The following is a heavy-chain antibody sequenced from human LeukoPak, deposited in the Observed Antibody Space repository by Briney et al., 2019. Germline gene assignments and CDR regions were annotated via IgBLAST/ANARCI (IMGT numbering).Heavy chain of an antibody. CDR3: ARSPGEVDGSDI. CDR2: INSDGSST. J-gene: IGHJ3*02. V-gene: IGHV3-74*01. CDR1: GFTFSSYW. D-gene: IGHD1-1*01. Sequence: PGGSLRLSCAASGFTFSSYWMYWVRQAPGKGLVWVSRINSDGSSTSYADSVKGRCSISRDNAKNTLYLQMNSLRAEDTAVYYCARSPGEVDGSDIWGQGTMVTVSS.